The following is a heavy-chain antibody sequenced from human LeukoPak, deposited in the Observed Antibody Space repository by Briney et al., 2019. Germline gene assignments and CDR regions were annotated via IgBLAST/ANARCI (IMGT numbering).Heavy chain of an antibody. Sequence: GGSLRLSCAGSGFTFSNFWVSWARQAPGKGLEWVANIKQDGSEKYYVDSVKGRFTISRDNGKNSLYLQMNSLRAEDTAVYYCTRSGYCSGGSCYSDFDHWGQGTLVTVSS. J-gene: IGHJ4*02. D-gene: IGHD2-15*01. CDR1: GFTFSNFW. V-gene: IGHV3-7*01. CDR3: TRSGYCSGGSCYSDFDH. CDR2: IKQDGSEK.